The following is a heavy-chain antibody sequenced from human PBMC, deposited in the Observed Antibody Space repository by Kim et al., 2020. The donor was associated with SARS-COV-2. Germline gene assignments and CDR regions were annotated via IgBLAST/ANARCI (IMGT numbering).Heavy chain of an antibody. V-gene: IGHV3-21*01. CDR3: ARDQGYYGSGSSITSYYYYGMDV. Sequence: GGSLRLSCAASGFTFSSYSMNWVRQAPGKGLEWVSSISSSSSYIYYADSVKGRFTISRDNAKNSLYLQMNSLRAEDTAVYYCARDQGYYGSGSSITSYYYYGMDVWGQGTTVTVSS. CDR1: GFTFSSYS. J-gene: IGHJ6*02. D-gene: IGHD3-10*01. CDR2: ISSSSSYI.